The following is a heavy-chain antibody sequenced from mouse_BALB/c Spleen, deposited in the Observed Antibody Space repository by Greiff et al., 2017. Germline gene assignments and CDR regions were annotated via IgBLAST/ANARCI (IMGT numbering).Heavy chain of an antibody. Sequence: EVKLMESGAELVKPGASVKLSCTASGFNIKDTYMHWVKQRPEQGLEWIGRIDPANGNTKYDPKFQGKATITADTSSNTAYLQLSSLTSEDTAVYYCARSGGNYIFAYWGQGTLVTVSA. D-gene: IGHD2-1*01. CDR1: GFNIKDTY. CDR3: ARSGGNYIFAY. CDR2: IDPANGNT. V-gene: IGHV14-3*02. J-gene: IGHJ3*01.